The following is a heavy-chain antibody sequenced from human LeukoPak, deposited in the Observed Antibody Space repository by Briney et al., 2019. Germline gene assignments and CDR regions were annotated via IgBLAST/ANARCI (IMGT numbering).Heavy chain of an antibody. V-gene: IGHV1-18*01. J-gene: IGHJ4*02. CDR3: ARDLHSGSSFDY. CDR1: GGTFSSYA. Sequence: GASVKVSCKASGGTFSSYAISWVRQAPGQGLEWMGGIIAYNGNTNYAQKLQGRVTMTTDTSTSTAYMELRSLRSDDTAVYYCARDLHSGSSFDYWGQGTLVTVSS. CDR2: IIAYNGNT. D-gene: IGHD1-26*01.